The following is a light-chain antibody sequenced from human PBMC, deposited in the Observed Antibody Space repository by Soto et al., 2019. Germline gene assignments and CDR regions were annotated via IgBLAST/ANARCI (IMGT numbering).Light chain of an antibody. CDR1: QTVGTS. CDR2: GAS. V-gene: IGKV3-15*01. CDR3: QQHNAWPLT. Sequence: EILLTQSPATLSVSPGERATLSCRASQTVGTSLVWYQQKPGQAPSLLIYGASTRAAGIPARFSGSGSGTDFPLTISSLQSEDFAVYYCQQHNAWPLTFGGGTEVEIK. J-gene: IGKJ4*01.